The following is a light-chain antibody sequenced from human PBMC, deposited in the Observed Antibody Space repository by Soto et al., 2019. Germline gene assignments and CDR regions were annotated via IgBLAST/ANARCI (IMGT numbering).Light chain of an antibody. Sequence: QSVLTQPPSVSGAPGQSVTISCTGSTSNIGAGYAVHWYQQLPGTAPKLLMYANTNRPSGVPDRFSGSKSGSSASLAITGRQAEDEADYYCQSYDNSLNWVFGGGTKVTVL. CDR1: TSNIGAGYA. J-gene: IGLJ3*02. CDR2: ANT. V-gene: IGLV1-40*01. CDR3: QSYDNSLNWV.